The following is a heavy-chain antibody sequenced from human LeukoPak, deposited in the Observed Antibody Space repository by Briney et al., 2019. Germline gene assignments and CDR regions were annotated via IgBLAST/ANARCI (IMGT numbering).Heavy chain of an antibody. CDR2: ISDRGGST. V-gene: IGHV3-23*01. CDR1: GITLSNYG. J-gene: IGHJ4*02. Sequence: GGSLRLSCLVSGITLSNYGMIWVRQAPGKGLEGVAGISDRGGSTHYADSVKGRFTISRDNPKNTLYLQMDSLRTEDTAVYFCAKRGVVIRAVLVVGFHKDAYYFDSWGQGALVTVSA. D-gene: IGHD2-15*01. CDR3: AKRGVVIRAVLVVGFHKDAYYFDS.